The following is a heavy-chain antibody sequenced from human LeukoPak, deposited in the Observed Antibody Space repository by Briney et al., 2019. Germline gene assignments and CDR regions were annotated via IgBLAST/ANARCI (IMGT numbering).Heavy chain of an antibody. V-gene: IGHV1-2*02. CDR2: INPKSGGT. D-gene: IGHD6-13*01. CDR1: GYTFTDYF. Sequence: VASVKVSCKASGYTFTDYFMNWVRQAPGQGLEWMGWINPKSGGTVYAQKFQGRVTMTRDTSSSTAYMELSRLRSDDTAVYYCARSPRGSSWYWVLDYWGQGTLVTVSS. J-gene: IGHJ4*02. CDR3: ARSPRGSSWYWVLDY.